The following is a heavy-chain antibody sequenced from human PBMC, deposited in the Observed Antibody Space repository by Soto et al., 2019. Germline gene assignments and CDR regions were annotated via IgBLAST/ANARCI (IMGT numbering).Heavy chain of an antibody. CDR3: ARVQIEPDMREGSYYYYMDV. J-gene: IGHJ6*03. CDR1: GGSISSYY. V-gene: IGHV4-59*01. CDR2: IYYSGST. Sequence: SETLSLTCTVSGGSISSYYWSWIRQPPGKGLEWIGYIYYSGSTNYNPSLKSRVTISVDTSKNQFSLKLSSVTAADTAVYYCARVQIEPDMREGSYYYYMDVWGKGTTVTVSS. D-gene: IGHD3-9*01.